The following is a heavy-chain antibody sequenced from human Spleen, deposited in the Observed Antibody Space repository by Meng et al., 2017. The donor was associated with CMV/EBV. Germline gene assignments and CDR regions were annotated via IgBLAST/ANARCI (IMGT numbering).Heavy chain of an antibody. J-gene: IGHJ4*02. CDR1: GYSISSGYY. CDR3: ARRDRAERSGYSYFDY. CDR2: IYHSGRT. D-gene: IGHD3-3*01. V-gene: IGHV4-38-2*02. Sequence: GSLRLSCTVSGYSISSGYYWGWIRQPPGRGLEWIGNIYHSGRTHYNPSVKSRVTISVDTSRNQFSLRLSSVTAADTAVYYCARRDRAERSGYSYFDYWGQGTLVTV.